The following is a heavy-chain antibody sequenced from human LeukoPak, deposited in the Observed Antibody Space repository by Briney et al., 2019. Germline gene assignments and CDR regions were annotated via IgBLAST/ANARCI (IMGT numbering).Heavy chain of an antibody. J-gene: IGHJ3*02. CDR2: ISYDGSNK. D-gene: IGHD1-26*01. V-gene: IGHV3-30*04. CDR1: GFTFSSYA. CDR3: ARDSSSGSYFTGAFDI. Sequence: PGGSLRLSCAASGFTFSSYAMHWVRQAPGKGLEWVAVISYDGSNKYYADSVKGRFTISRDNSKNTLYLQMNSLRAEDTAVYYCARDSSSGSYFTGAFDIWGQGTMVTVSS.